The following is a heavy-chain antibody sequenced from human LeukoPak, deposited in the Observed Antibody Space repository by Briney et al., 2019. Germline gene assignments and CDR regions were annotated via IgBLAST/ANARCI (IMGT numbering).Heavy chain of an antibody. CDR2: ISSSSSYM. CDR1: GFTFSSYS. CDR3: ARALSYGSGSYQADY. J-gene: IGHJ4*02. V-gene: IGHV3-21*01. Sequence: GGSLRLSCAASGFTFSSYSMNWVRQAPGKGLERVSSISSSSSYMYYTDSVKGRFTISRDNAKNSLYLQMNSLRAEDTAVYYCARALSYGSGSYQADYWGQGTLVTVSS. D-gene: IGHD3-10*01.